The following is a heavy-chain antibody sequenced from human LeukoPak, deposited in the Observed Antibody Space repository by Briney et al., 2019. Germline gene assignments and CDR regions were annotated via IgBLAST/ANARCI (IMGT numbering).Heavy chain of an antibody. J-gene: IGHJ4*02. Sequence: PGGSLRLSCAASGFTLRSCGMSWVRQAPGKGLEWVAATSGSGGNTYYADSVKGRFTISRDNSKNTLYLQMNSLRAEDTAVYYCAKEYSGYDFDYWGQGTLVTVSS. CDR2: TSGSGGNT. CDR3: AKEYSGYDFDY. D-gene: IGHD5-12*01. V-gene: IGHV3-23*01. CDR1: GFTLRSCG.